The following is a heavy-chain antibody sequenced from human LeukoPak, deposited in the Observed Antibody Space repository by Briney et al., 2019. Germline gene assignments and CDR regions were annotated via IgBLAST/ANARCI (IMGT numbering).Heavy chain of an antibody. D-gene: IGHD1-26*01. V-gene: IGHV4-59*01. CDR1: GGSIRSYY. CDR2: IYYSGRT. Sequence: SETLSLTCTVSGGSIRSYYWNWLRQPPGKGLEWIGYIYYSGRTNYNPSLKGRVTISVDTSNNQFSLKLSSVTAADTAVYYCATPSSGSYNDAFDIWGQGTMVTVSS. CDR3: ATPSSGSYNDAFDI. J-gene: IGHJ3*02.